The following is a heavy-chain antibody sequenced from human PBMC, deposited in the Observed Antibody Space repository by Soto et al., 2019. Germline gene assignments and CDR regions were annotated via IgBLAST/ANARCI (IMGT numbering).Heavy chain of an antibody. Sequence: EVQVLESGGDLVPPGGSLRLSCAASGFTFSDYALIWVRQAPGKGLEWVSGISDGGESTYYADSVKGRFTISRNDSKNTLYLQMNGLRAEDTAVYYCAKVSWADVWGQGTMVTVSS. J-gene: IGHJ3*01. CDR1: GFTFSDYA. V-gene: IGHV3-23*01. CDR2: ISDGGEST. D-gene: IGHD7-27*01. CDR3: AKVSWADV.